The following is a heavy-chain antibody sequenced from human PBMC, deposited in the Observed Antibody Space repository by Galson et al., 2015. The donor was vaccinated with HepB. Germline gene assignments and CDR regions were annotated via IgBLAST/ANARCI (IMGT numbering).Heavy chain of an antibody. Sequence: PLRLSCAASGFTVTDNYMTWVRQAPGKGLQWVSSIYSGGKTYYADSVKGRFTISRDTSNNTLYLQMNTLRADDTAVYYCVRAKGKEWYFALWGRGTLISVS. J-gene: IGHJ2*01. CDR1: GFTVTDNY. CDR2: IYSGGKT. CDR3: VRAKGKEWYFAL. D-gene: IGHD4-23*01. V-gene: IGHV3-53*01.